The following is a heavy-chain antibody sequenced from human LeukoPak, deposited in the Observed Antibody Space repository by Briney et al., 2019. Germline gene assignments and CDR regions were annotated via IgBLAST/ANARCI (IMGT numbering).Heavy chain of an antibody. CDR2: INHSGST. J-gene: IGHJ4*02. D-gene: IGHD1-26*01. V-gene: IGHV4-34*01. CDR3: ARGPMTVGASPFDY. Sequence: SETLSLTCAVYGESFSGYYWSWIRQPPGKGLEWIGEINHSGSTNYNPSLKSRVTISVDTSKNPFSLKLTSLTAADTAVYYCARGPMTVGASPFDYWGQGTLVTVSS. CDR1: GESFSGYY.